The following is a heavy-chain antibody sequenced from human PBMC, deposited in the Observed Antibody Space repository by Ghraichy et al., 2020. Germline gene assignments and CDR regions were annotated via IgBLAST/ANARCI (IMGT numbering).Heavy chain of an antibody. D-gene: IGHD3-22*01. Sequence: SQTLSLTCAVYGGSFSGYYWSWIRQPPGKGLEWIGEINHSGSTNYNPSLKSRVTISVDTSKNQFSLKLSSVTAADTAVYYCARDLDSSGFSLHYYFDYWGQGTLVTVSS. CDR1: GGSFSGYY. J-gene: IGHJ4*02. CDR2: INHSGST. CDR3: ARDLDSSGFSLHYYFDY. V-gene: IGHV4-34*01.